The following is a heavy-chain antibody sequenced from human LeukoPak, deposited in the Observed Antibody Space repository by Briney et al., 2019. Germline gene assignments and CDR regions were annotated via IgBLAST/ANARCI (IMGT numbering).Heavy chain of an antibody. CDR2: MNPNSGNA. V-gene: IGHV1-8*01. CDR1: GYTFTTYD. Sequence: VASVKVSCKPSGYTFTTYDINWVRQATGQGLEWMGWMNPNSGNAGYAQKFQGRVTMTRNTSISTAYMELSSLRSEDTAVYYCARLRNIVVVPAAINTPNWFDPWGQGTLVTVSS. D-gene: IGHD2-2*01. J-gene: IGHJ5*02. CDR3: ARLRNIVVVPAAINTPNWFDP.